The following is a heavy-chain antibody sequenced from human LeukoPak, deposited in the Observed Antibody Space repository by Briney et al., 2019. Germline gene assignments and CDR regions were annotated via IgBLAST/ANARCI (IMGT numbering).Heavy chain of an antibody. CDR2: IYYSGST. CDR3: ARSYSNSYYSYGMDV. V-gene: IGHV4-59*01. Sequence: PSETLSLTCTVSGGSISSYYWSWIRQPPGKGLEWIGYIYYSGSTNYNPSLKSRVTISVDTSKNQFSLKLSSVTAADTAVYYCARSYSNSYYSYGMDVWGQGTTVTVSS. CDR1: GGSISSYY. D-gene: IGHD4-11*01. J-gene: IGHJ6*02.